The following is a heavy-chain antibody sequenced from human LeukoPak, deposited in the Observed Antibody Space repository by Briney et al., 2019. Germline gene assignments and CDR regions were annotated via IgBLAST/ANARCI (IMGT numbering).Heavy chain of an antibody. CDR3: ARQYWNYYMDV. Sequence: SETLSLTCTVSGGSISSYYWSRIRQPPGKGLEWIGYIYTSGSTNYNPSLKSRVTISVDTSKNQFSLKLSSVTAADTAVYYCARQYWNYYMDVWGKGTTVTVSS. CDR2: IYTSGST. V-gene: IGHV4-4*09. CDR1: GGSISSYY. J-gene: IGHJ6*03. D-gene: IGHD1-1*01.